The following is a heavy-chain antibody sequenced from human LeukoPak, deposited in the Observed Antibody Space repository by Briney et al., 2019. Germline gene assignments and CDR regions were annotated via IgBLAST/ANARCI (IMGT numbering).Heavy chain of an antibody. V-gene: IGHV4-59*01. D-gene: IGHD5-12*01. Sequence: SETLSLTCTVSGGSLSSYYWSWIRHPPGKGLEWIGYIYYSGSTNYHPSLKSRVTISVDTSKNQISLKLSSVTAADTAVYYCARANRYDLYFDYWGQGTLVTVSS. CDR1: GGSLSSYY. CDR2: IYYSGST. J-gene: IGHJ4*02. CDR3: ARANRYDLYFDY.